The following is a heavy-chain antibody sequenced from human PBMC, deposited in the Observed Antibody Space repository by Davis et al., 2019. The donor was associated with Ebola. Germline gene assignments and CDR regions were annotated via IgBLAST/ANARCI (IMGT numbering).Heavy chain of an antibody. CDR2: IYSGGSI. CDR3: AKSPFMITFGGVIVIPGATGFDY. CDR1: GFTVSSNY. J-gene: IGHJ4*02. Sequence: GESLKISCAASGFTVSSNYMSWVRQSVGKGLEWVSVIYSGGSIYYADSVKGRFTISRDNSKNTLYLQMNSLRAEDTAVYYCAKSPFMITFGGVIVIPGATGFDYWGQGTLVTVSS. V-gene: IGHV3-66*01. D-gene: IGHD3-16*02.